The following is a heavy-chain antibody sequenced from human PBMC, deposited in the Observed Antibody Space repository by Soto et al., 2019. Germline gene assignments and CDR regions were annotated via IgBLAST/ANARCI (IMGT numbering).Heavy chain of an antibody. V-gene: IGHV1-69*01. CDR3: ARSPGITGTRASQYAMDV. J-gene: IGHJ6*02. D-gene: IGHD1-20*01. Sequence: QVQLVQSGAEAKKPGSSVRVSCKTSGDTFNTFAISWVRQAPGQGLEWMGGIIPIFGTPDYAQQFPGRVTISADESTSTAYLELRSLRYEDTAVYYRARSPGITGTRASQYAMDVWGQGTTVTVSS. CDR1: GDTFNTFA. CDR2: IIPIFGTP.